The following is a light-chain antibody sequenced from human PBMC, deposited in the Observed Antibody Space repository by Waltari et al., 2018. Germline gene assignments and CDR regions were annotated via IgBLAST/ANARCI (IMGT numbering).Light chain of an antibody. CDR3: QAWDSRHVI. V-gene: IGLV3-1*01. CDR1: KLGDKY. CDR2: QDT. J-gene: IGLJ2*01. Sequence: SYELTQPPSVSVSPGQTASITCSGDKLGDKYASWYQQKPGQSPVLVICQDTKRPSGIPARFSGSHSGNTATLTISGTQAMDEADYYCQAWDSRHVIIGGGTKLTVL.